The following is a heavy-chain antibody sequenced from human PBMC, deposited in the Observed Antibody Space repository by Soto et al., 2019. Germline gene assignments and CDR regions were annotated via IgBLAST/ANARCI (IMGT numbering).Heavy chain of an antibody. V-gene: IGHV3-23*01. CDR3: AKKVNSGPGSQYFDY. J-gene: IGHJ4*02. CDR1: GFTFSSYS. CDR2: FRTSGDGGTT. Sequence: GGSLRLSCAASGFTFSSYSMSWVRQAPGKGLEWVSGFRTSGDGGTTYYADSLKGRFTIPRDNSKTMLFLQMNSLRAADTAIYYCAKKVNSGPGSQYFDYWGQGTLVTVSS. D-gene: IGHD3-10*01.